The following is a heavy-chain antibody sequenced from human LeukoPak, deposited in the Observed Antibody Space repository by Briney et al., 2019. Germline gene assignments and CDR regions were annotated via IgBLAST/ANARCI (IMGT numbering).Heavy chain of an antibody. Sequence: GGSLRLSCAASGFTISSNYMSWVRQAPGKGLEWVSVIYSGGSTYYADSVKGRFTISRDNSKNTLYLQMNSLRAEDTAVYYCAGRSGYSYGIDYWGQGTLVTVSS. J-gene: IGHJ4*02. D-gene: IGHD5-18*01. CDR1: GFTISSNY. CDR3: AGRSGYSYGIDY. CDR2: IYSGGST. V-gene: IGHV3-53*01.